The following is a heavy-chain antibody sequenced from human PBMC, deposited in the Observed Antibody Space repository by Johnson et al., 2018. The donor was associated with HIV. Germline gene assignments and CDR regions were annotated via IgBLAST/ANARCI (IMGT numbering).Heavy chain of an antibody. D-gene: IGHD3-16*01. Sequence: VQLVESGGGLVQPGGSLTLSCTASGFPFSSSWMHWVRQAPGKGLVWVSRINSDGGSTYYADSVKGRFTISRDNSKNTLYLQMNSRRAEATAVYYGARGGRAKDVFDIGGKGTMVPVS. J-gene: IGHJ3*02. CDR2: INSDGGST. CDR1: GFPFSSSW. V-gene: IGHV3-74*01. CDR3: ARGGRAKDVFDI.